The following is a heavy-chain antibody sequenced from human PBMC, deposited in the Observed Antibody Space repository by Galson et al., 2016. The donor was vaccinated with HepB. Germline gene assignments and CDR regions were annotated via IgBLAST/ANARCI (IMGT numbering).Heavy chain of an antibody. CDR2: ISYDGSSK. J-gene: IGHJ4*02. V-gene: IGHV3-30*18. CDR3: AKDPRWLQQGFKYYFDF. D-gene: IGHD5-24*01. Sequence: SLRLSCAASGFTFSFYGMHWVRQAPGKGLEWVAVISYDGSSKYYADSVKGRFTISRDNSKNTLYLQMNSLRPEDTAAYYCAKDPRWLQQGFKYYFDFWGQGTLATVSS. CDR1: GFTFSFYG.